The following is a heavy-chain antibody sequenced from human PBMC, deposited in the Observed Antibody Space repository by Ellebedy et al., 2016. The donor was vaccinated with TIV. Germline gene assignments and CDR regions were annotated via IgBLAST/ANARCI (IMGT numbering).Heavy chain of an antibody. V-gene: IGHV4-34*01. J-gene: IGHJ5*02. CDR3: ARGVKYSRRIDWFNP. CDR2: INHSGST. Sequence: SETLSLXXAVYGGSFSGYYWSWIRQPPGKGLEWIGEINHSGSTNYNPSLKSRVTISVDTSKNQFSLKLSSVTAADTAVYYCARGVKYSRRIDWFNPWGQGTLVTVSS. D-gene: IGHD5-18*01. CDR1: GGSFSGYY.